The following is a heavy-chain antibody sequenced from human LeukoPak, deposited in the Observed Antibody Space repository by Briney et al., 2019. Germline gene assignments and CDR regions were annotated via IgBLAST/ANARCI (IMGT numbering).Heavy chain of an antibody. J-gene: IGHJ2*01. CDR3: ARDLQEHYGSGSYYYRYFDL. D-gene: IGHD3-10*01. CDR1: GYTFTGYY. V-gene: IGHV1-2*02. CDR2: INPNSGGT. Sequence: ASVKVSCKASGYTFTGYYMHWVRRAPGQGLEWMGWINPNSGGTNYAQKFQGRVTMTRDTSISTAYRELSRLRSDDTAVYYCARDLQEHYGSGSYYYRYFDLWGRGTLVTVSS.